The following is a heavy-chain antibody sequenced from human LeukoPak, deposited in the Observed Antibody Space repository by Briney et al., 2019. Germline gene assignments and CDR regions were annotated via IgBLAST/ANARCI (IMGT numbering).Heavy chain of an antibody. CDR1: GYTFTGYY. V-gene: IGHV1-2*02. CDR2: INPNSGGI. CDR3: AREPDNWNDDY. Sequence: ASVKVSCKASGYTFTGYYMHWVRQAPGQGLEWMGWINPNSGGINYAQKFQGRVTMTRDTSISTAYMELSRLRSDDTAVYYCAREPDNWNDDYWGQGTLVTVSS. J-gene: IGHJ4*02. D-gene: IGHD1-1*01.